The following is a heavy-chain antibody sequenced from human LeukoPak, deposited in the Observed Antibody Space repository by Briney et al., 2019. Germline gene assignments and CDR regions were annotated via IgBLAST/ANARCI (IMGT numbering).Heavy chain of an antibody. Sequence: SETLSLTCTVSGYSISSGYYWGWIRQPPGKGLEWIGSIYHSGSTYYNPSLKSRVTISVDTSKNQFSLKLSSVTAADTAVYYCARVGRTPQGWWFDPWGRGTLVTVSS. J-gene: IGHJ5*02. V-gene: IGHV4-38-2*02. CDR2: IYHSGST. D-gene: IGHD1-1*01. CDR3: ARVGRTPQGWWFDP. CDR1: GYSISSGYY.